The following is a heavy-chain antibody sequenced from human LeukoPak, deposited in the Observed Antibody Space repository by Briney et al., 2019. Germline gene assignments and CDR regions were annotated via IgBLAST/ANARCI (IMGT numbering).Heavy chain of an antibody. CDR3: VKESYSRYFDY. Sequence: SQTLSLTCTVSGGSISSGGYYCSWIRQPAGKGLEWIGYIYYSGTTNYNPSIKSRVTISVDTSKNQFSLKLSSVTAADTAVYYCVKESYSRYFDYWGQGTLVTVSS. D-gene: IGHD4-11*01. CDR1: GGSISSGGYY. CDR2: IYYSGTT. J-gene: IGHJ4*02. V-gene: IGHV4-61*08.